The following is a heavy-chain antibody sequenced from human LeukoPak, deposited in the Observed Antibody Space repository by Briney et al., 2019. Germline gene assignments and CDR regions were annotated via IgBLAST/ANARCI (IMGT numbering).Heavy chain of an antibody. Sequence: SETLSLTCAVSGGSISSGGYSCSWIRQPPGKGLEWIGYIYHSGSTYYNPSLKSRVTISVDRSKNQFSLKLSSVTAADTAVYYCAGDYGGKLDYWGQGTLVTVSS. CDR1: GGSISSGGYS. CDR2: IYHSGST. D-gene: IGHD4-23*01. V-gene: IGHV4-30-2*01. CDR3: AGDYGGKLDY. J-gene: IGHJ4*02.